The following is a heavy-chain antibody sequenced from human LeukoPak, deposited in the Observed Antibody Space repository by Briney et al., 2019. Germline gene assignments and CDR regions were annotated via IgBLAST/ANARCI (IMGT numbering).Heavy chain of an antibody. Sequence: GRSLRLSCAASGFTFDDYAMHRVRQAPGKGLEWVSGISWNSGSIGYADSVKGRFTISRDNAKNSLYLQMNSLRAEDTALYYCAKSNSGNYYDPFDYWGQGTLVTVSS. J-gene: IGHJ4*02. CDR3: AKSNSGNYYDPFDY. V-gene: IGHV3-9*01. D-gene: IGHD3-22*01. CDR2: ISWNSGSI. CDR1: GFTFDDYA.